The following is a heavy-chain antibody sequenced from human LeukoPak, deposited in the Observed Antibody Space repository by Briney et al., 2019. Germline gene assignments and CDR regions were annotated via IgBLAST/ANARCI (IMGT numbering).Heavy chain of an antibody. CDR2: IDQGGSVR. D-gene: IGHD6-13*01. CDR1: GFTFNDYY. J-gene: IGHJ4*02. Sequence: GGSLRLSCAASGFTFNDYYMSWIRQAPGKGLEFVANIDQGGSVRNYMDSLKGRCTISRDNAKKSLYLEINSLRADDTAVYYCARDPESSSFDLWGRGALVTVSS. CDR3: ARDPESSSFDL. V-gene: IGHV3-7*01.